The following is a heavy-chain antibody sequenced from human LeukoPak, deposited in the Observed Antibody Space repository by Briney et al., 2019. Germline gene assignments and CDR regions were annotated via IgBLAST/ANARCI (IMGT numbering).Heavy chain of an antibody. CDR1: GYILTEQS. Sequence: GASVKVSCRVSGYILTEQSIRWVRQAPGKGLEWMGSFDPENAKTMSAQTFRGRVTMTEDTSTDTAYMELRSLRSDDTAIYYCVIMSHTVVPTARIYYYMDIWGTGTTVIVSS. D-gene: IGHD1-1*01. V-gene: IGHV1-24*01. J-gene: IGHJ6*03. CDR2: FDPENAKT. CDR3: VIMSHTVVPTARIYYYMDI.